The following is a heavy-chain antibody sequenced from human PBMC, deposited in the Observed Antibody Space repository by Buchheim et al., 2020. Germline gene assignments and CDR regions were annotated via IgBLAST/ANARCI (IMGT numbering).Heavy chain of an antibody. V-gene: IGHV4-30-4*01. CDR3: ARAPEEYRWYSSPVWYYGMDV. CDR2: IYYSGST. J-gene: IGHJ6*02. D-gene: IGHD4-23*01. Sequence: QVQLQESGPGLVKPSQTLSLTCTVSGGSISSGDYYWSWIRQPPGKGLEWIGYIYYSGSTYYNPSLKSRVTISVDTSKNQFSLKLSSVTAADTAVYYCARAPEEYRWYSSPVWYYGMDVWGQGTT. CDR1: GGSISSGDYY.